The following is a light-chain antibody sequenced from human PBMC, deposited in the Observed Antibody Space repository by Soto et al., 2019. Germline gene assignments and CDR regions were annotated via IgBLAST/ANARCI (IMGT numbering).Light chain of an antibody. Sequence: DIVMTQSPDSLAVSLGEGAIINCKSSQTIFYSPNNSNYLAWYPQTPGQPPKXXIYWASTRESGVPDRFRGSGAGTDCTLPIDSLQAEDVEVDDCQQYYSTPITFGQGTRLEIK. J-gene: IGKJ5*01. CDR2: WAS. CDR1: QTIFYSPNNSNY. V-gene: IGKV4-1*01. CDR3: QQYYSTPIT.